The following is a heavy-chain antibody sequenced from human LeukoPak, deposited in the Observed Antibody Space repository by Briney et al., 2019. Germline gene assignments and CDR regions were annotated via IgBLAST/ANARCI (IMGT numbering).Heavy chain of an antibody. CDR3: ATGATKWVLSA. CDR2: MYSSGST. J-gene: IGHJ5*02. D-gene: IGHD1-26*01. V-gene: IGHV3-66*01. CDR1: KFTVSDNY. Sequence: GRSLRLSCAASKFTVSDNYMTWVRQAPGKGLEWVSVMYSSGSTYYADSVKDRFSISRNNFKNTVYVQMNSLRAEDTAVYYCATGATKWVLSAWGQGTLVTVSS.